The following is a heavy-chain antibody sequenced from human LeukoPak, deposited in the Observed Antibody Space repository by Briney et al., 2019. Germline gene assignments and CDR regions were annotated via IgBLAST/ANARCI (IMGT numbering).Heavy chain of an antibody. D-gene: IGHD4-17*01. V-gene: IGHV1-2*04. CDR2: INPNSGGT. CDR3: ARGRRTTVTTSGHWYFDL. J-gene: IGHJ2*01. Sequence: ASVKVSCKASGFTFTSYDINWVRQASGQGLEWMGWINPNSGGTDYAQKFQGWVTMTRDTSISTAYMELSRLRSDDTAVYYCARGRRTTVTTSGHWYFDLWGRGTLVTVSS. CDR1: GFTFTSYD.